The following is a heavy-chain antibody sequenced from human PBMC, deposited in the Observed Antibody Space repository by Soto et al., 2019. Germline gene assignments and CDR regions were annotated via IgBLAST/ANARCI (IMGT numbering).Heavy chain of an antibody. CDR2: IDWDDDK. D-gene: IGHD3-3*01. CDR1: GFSLSTSGMC. J-gene: IGHJ4*02. Sequence: SGPTLVNPTQTLTLTCTFSGFSLSTSGMCVSWIRQPPGKALEWLARIDWDDDKYYSTSLKTRLTISKGTSKNQVVLTMTNMDPVDTATYYCARTNFWSGSGVPFDYWGQGTLVTVSS. V-gene: IGHV2-70*11. CDR3: ARTNFWSGSGVPFDY.